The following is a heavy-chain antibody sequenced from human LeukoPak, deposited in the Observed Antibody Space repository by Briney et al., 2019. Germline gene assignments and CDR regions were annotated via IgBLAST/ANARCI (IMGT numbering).Heavy chain of an antibody. CDR1: GFNFRDYA. CDR3: ATFGSGSRGANSFDY. J-gene: IGHJ4*02. D-gene: IGHD3-10*01. V-gene: IGHV3-23*01. CDR2: ITSDGAGT. Sequence: GGSLRLSCAASGFNFRDYAMSWVRQAPGKGLEWVSAITSDGAGTFHAGSVKGRFTMSRDNSMNTQYLHMNSLRAEDTAVYYCATFGSGSRGANSFDYWGQGTLVTVSS.